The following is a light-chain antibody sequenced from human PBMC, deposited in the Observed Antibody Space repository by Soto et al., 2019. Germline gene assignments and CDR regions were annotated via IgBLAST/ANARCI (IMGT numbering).Light chain of an antibody. CDR1: SSDVGGYNY. Sequence: QSALTQPASVSGSPGQSITISCTGTSSDVGGYNYVSWYQHHPGKAPKLMIYDTNRPPGVSNRCSGAKSGNTASLTISGLQAEDEADYYCSSYTSSSTHVVFGGGTKLTVL. CDR3: SSYTSSSTHVV. CDR2: DT. J-gene: IGLJ2*01. V-gene: IGLV2-14*01.